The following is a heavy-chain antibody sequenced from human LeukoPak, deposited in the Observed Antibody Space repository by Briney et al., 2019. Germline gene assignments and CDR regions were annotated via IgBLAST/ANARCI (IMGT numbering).Heavy chain of an antibody. D-gene: IGHD6-19*01. CDR2: ISAYNGNT. J-gene: IGHJ5*02. V-gene: IGHV1-18*01. CDR1: GYTFTSYG. CDR3: ARDRDSSGWYPNWFDP. Sequence: ASVKVSCKASGYTFTSYGISWVRQAPGQGLEWVGWISAYNGNTNYAQKLQGRVTMPTDTSTSTAYMELRSLRSDDTAVYYCARDRDSSGWYPNWFDPWGQGTLVTVSS.